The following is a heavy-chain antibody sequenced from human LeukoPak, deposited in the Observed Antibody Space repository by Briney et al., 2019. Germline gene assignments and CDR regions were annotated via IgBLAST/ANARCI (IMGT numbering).Heavy chain of an antibody. J-gene: IGHJ6*02. CDR3: ARDLVVRGVIITLGMDV. CDR1: GFTFSSYA. D-gene: IGHD3-10*01. Sequence: GGSLRLSCAASGFTFSSYAMHWVRQAPGKGLEWVAVISYDGSNKYYADSVKGRFTISRDNSKNTLYLQMNSLRAEDTAVYYCARDLVVRGVIITLGMDVWGRGTTVTVSS. CDR2: ISYDGSNK. V-gene: IGHV3-30-3*01.